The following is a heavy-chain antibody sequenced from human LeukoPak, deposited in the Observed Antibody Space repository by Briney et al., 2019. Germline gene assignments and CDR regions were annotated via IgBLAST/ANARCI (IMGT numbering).Heavy chain of an antibody. D-gene: IGHD3-9*01. CDR1: GGSMRSSNFY. Sequence: PSETLSLTCTVSGGSMRSSNFYWGWIRQPPGKGLEWIGNINYSGSTYHNPSVKSRVTLSVDVSKNRFSLNLTSVTAADTALYFCARTHFDSLGWFDPWGQGIQVIVSS. J-gene: IGHJ5*02. V-gene: IGHV4-39*07. CDR2: INYSGST. CDR3: ARTHFDSLGWFDP.